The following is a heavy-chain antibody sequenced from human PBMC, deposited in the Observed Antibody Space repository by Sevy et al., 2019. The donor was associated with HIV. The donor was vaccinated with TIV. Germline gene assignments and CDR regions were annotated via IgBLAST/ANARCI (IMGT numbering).Heavy chain of an antibody. CDR3: TTDWMSTCGEELFDP. Sequence: GGSLRLSCAASGFTFSNAWMSWVRQAPGKGLEWVGRIKSKTDGGTTDYAAPVKGRLTISRDDSRNTLNLQMNSRKTGGTAVYYCTTDWMSTCGEELFDPWGQGTLVTVSS. D-gene: IGHD3-16*01. J-gene: IGHJ5*02. V-gene: IGHV3-15*01. CDR1: GFTFSNAW. CDR2: IKSKTDGGTT.